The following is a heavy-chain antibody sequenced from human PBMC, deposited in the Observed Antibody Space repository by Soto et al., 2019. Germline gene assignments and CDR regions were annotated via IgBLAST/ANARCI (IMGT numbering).Heavy chain of an antibody. J-gene: IGHJ3*01. CDR2: IYPGDSET. V-gene: IGHV5-51*01. D-gene: IGHD6-13*01. Sequence: EVQLMQSGPEVKKPGESLRISCKGSGGSFNSYYIAWLRQMPGKGLEWLGAIYPGDSETTYNPSFQGQVTISVDKPMSTVYLQWSSLGASDTGLYYCARRHRRSSSWFDVWGQGTMVTVTS. CDR3: ARRHRRSSSWFDV. CDR1: GGSFNSYY.